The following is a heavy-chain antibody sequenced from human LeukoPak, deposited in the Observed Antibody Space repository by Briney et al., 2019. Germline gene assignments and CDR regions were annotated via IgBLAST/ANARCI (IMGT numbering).Heavy chain of an antibody. CDR1: GFTFSSYC. J-gene: IGHJ4*02. Sequence: GGSLRPSLEASGFTFSSYCMHWVRQAPGKGLVWVSRINTDGSSTTYADSVKGRFTISRDNAKNTLYLQMNSLSAEDTAVYYCARGYSSSYRIDYWGQGTLVTVSS. CDR3: ARGYSSSYRIDY. D-gene: IGHD6-6*01. V-gene: IGHV3-74*01. CDR2: INTDGSST.